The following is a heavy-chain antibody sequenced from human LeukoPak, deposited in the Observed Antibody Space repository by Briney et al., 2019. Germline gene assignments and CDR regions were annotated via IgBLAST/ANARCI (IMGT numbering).Heavy chain of an antibody. CDR2: IIPILGTT. V-gene: IGHV1-69*05. J-gene: IGHJ4*02. Sequence: ASVKVSCKASGGTFSSYAISWVRQASGQGLEWMGGIIPILGTTNFAQKFQGRVTITTDESTSTAYMELSSLRSEDTAVYYCARDRITVYDSPGAFDYWGQGTLVTVSS. D-gene: IGHD3-22*01. CDR1: GGTFSSYA. CDR3: ARDRITVYDSPGAFDY.